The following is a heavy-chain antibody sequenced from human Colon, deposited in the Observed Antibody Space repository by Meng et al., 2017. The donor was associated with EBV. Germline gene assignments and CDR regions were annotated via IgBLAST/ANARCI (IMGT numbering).Heavy chain of an antibody. J-gene: IGHJ2*01. CDR3: SRGVDSYKLGNL. CDR1: GGSLSDYY. D-gene: IGHD7-27*01. Sequence: QVQLQQWGAGLLKPSETLSLTCVVYGGSLSDYYCSWIRQSPGRGLEWIGEIHPSGSIFYNPSLQSRVTISVDTSKNQFSLNLNSVTAADTAVYFCSRGVDSYKLGNLWGRGTLVTASS. V-gene: IGHV4-34*02. CDR2: IHPSGSI.